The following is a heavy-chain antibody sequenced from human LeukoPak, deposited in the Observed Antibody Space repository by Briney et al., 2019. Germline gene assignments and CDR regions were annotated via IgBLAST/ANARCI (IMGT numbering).Heavy chain of an antibody. CDR1: GGTFSSYA. V-gene: IGHV1-69*06. D-gene: IGHD3-22*01. CDR2: IIPIFGTA. Sequence: ASVKVSCKASGGTFSSYAISWVRQAPGQGLEWMGGIIPIFGTANYAQKFQGRVTMTEDTSTDTAYMELSSLRSEDTAVYYCASYYYDSSVFDYWGQGTLVTVSS. J-gene: IGHJ4*02. CDR3: ASYYYDSSVFDY.